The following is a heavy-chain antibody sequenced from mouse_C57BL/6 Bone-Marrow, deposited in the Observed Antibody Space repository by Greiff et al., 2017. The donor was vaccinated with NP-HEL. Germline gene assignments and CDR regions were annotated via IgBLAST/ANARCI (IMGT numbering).Heavy chain of an antibody. Sequence: QVQLQQSGAELVRPGASVTLSCKASGYTFTDYEMHWVKQTPVHGLEWIGALAPETGGTAYNQKFKGKAILTADKSSSTAYMELRSLTSEDSAVYDDTREDYGSRNWYFDVWGTGTTVTVSS. CDR1: GYTFTDYE. J-gene: IGHJ1*03. CDR3: TREDYGSRNWYFDV. V-gene: IGHV1-15*01. CDR2: LAPETGGT. D-gene: IGHD1-1*01.